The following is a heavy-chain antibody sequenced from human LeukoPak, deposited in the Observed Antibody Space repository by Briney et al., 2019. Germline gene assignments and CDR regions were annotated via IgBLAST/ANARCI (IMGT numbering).Heavy chain of an antibody. CDR1: GYTFTGYY. CDR2: INPNSGGT. Sequence: VXVXXKXSGYTFTGYYMHWVRQAPGQGLEWMGWINPNSGGTNYAQKFQGRVTMTRDTSSSTAYLQGSSLKASDTAMYYCARXEPYDXXSFXYWGQGTLVTVSS. D-gene: IGHD3-22*01. J-gene: IGHJ4*02. CDR3: ARXEPYDXXSFXY. V-gene: IGHV1-2*02.